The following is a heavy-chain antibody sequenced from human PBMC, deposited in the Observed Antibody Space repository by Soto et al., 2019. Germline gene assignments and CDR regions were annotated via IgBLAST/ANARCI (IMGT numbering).Heavy chain of an antibody. Sequence: QVPLQESGPGLVKPSGTLSLTCAVSGAFISSNNWWNWVRQPPGKGLEWIGEISQSGSANYNPSLKSRVTISVDNSKKYFSLKLDSVTAADTAVYYCAREVSGIQAFDYWGQGTLVTVSS. J-gene: IGHJ4*02. D-gene: IGHD1-20*01. V-gene: IGHV4-4*02. CDR3: AREVSGIQAFDY. CDR2: ISQSGSA. CDR1: GAFISSNNW.